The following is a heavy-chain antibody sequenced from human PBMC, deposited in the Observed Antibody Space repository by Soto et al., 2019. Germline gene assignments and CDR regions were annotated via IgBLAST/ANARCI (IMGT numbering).Heavy chain of an antibody. CDR1: GGPFSGYY. V-gene: IGHV4-34*01. J-gene: IGHJ3*02. Sequence: LSLTCAVYGGPFSGYYWSWIRQPPGKGLQWIGEINHSGSTNYNPSLKSRVTISVDTSKNQFSLKLSSVTAADTAVYYCAIGHDYGDYGAFDIWGQGTMVTVSS. CDR2: INHSGST. CDR3: AIGHDYGDYGAFDI. D-gene: IGHD4-17*01.